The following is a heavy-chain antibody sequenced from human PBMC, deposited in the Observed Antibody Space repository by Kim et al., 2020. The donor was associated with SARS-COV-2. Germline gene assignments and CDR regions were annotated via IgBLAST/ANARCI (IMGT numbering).Heavy chain of an antibody. V-gene: IGHV3-15*01. J-gene: IGHJ4*02. CDR3: TTDSPLVWGDRFDY. CDR1: GFTFSNAW. CDR2: IKSKTDGGTT. D-gene: IGHD2-21*02. Sequence: GGSLRLSCAASGFTFSNAWMSWVRQAPGKGLEWVGRIKSKTDGGTTDYAAPVKGRFTISRDDSKNTLYLQMNSLKTEDTAVYYCTTDSPLVWGDRFDYWGQGTLVTVSS.